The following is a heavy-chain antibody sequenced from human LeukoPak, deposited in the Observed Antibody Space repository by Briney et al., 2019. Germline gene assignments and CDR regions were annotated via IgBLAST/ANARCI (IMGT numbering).Heavy chain of an antibody. CDR2: IIPILDVT. D-gene: IGHD3-9*01. CDR3: ARGGGVDILTGFQY. J-gene: IGHJ4*02. CDR1: GGTFTNYA. V-gene: IGHV1-69*04. Sequence: GASVKVSCKASGGTFTNYAINWVRQAPGQGLEWMGRIIPILDVTNYAQKFQGRVTITADQSTSTAYMELSSPRSEDTAVYYCARGGGVDILTGFQYWGQGTLVTVSS.